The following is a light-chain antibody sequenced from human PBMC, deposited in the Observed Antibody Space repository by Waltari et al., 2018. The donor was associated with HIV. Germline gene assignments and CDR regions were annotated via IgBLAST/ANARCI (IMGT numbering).Light chain of an antibody. CDR2: RNN. CDR3: AAWDDSLSVVYV. J-gene: IGLJ1*01. Sequence: QSVLTQPPPASGTPGPRVPFACSGSSSNIGSKYVYWYQQLPGTAPKLLIYRNNQRPSGVPDRFSGSKSGTSASLAISGLRSEDEADYYCAAWDDSLSVVYVFGTGTKVTVL. V-gene: IGLV1-47*01. CDR1: SSNIGSKY.